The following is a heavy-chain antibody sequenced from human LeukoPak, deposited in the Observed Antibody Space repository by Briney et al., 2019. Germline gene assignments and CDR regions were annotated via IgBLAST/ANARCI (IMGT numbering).Heavy chain of an antibody. CDR1: GGSISGNY. J-gene: IGHJ5*02. Sequence: SETLSLTCTVSGGSISGNYWSWIRQPPGQGLEWIAYIHTSGYTNYNPSLKSRVTISVDTSNNQFSLKVTSVTAADTAMYYCTKRQGPTSGSYDYFDPWGQGALVTVSS. D-gene: IGHD1-26*01. V-gene: IGHV4-4*09. CDR2: IHTSGYT. CDR3: TKRQGPTSGSYDYFDP.